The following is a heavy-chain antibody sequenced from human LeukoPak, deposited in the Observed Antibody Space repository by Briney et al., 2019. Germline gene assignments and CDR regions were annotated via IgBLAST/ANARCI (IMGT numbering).Heavy chain of an antibody. J-gene: IGHJ4*02. CDR1: GCSISTSY. V-gene: IGHV4-59*01. D-gene: IGHD5-12*01. CDR3: ARGFDYNSTYFDN. CDR2: IHYSGQN. Sequence: PSETLFLTCTVPGCSISTSYWNWIRQSPGKGLQWIGHIHYSGQNKYNPSLKSRVAISMDTPKSQISRKLTSVTAADTAVYYCARGFDYNSTYFDNWGQGTLVTVSP.